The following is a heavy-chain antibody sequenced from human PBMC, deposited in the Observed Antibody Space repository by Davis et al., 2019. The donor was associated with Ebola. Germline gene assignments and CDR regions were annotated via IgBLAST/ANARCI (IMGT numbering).Heavy chain of an antibody. V-gene: IGHV1-8*01. D-gene: IGHD3-3*01. Sequence: ASVKVSCKASGYTFTSYDINWVRQAPGQGLEWMGWMNPNSGNTDYAQKFQGRFTMTRDTSISTAYMELSRLRSDDTAVYYCAREPGALEWLWTYYYGMDVWGQGTTVTVSS. J-gene: IGHJ6*02. CDR2: MNPNSGNT. CDR1: GYTFTSYD. CDR3: AREPGALEWLWTYYYGMDV.